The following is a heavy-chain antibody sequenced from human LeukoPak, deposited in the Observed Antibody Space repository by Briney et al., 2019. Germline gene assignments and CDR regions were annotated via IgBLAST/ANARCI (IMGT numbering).Heavy chain of an antibody. V-gene: IGHV4-59*01. D-gene: IGHD6-19*01. J-gene: IGHJ4*02. Sequence: KPSETLSLTCTVSGVSISSYYWSWIRQPPGKGLEWIGYIYYSGSTNYNPSLKSRVTISVDTSKNQFSLKLSSVTAADTAVYYCARQSIAVRGADYWGQGTLVTVSS. CDR3: ARQSIAVRGADY. CDR2: IYYSGST. CDR1: GVSISSYY.